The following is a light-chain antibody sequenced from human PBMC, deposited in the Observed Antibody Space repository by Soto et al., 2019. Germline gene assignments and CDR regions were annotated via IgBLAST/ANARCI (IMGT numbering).Light chain of an antibody. CDR3: SSYTSSSSGV. CDR2: EVR. J-gene: IGLJ1*01. CDR1: SSDIGGFNY. V-gene: IGLV2-14*03. Sequence: QSALTQPASVSGSPGQSITISCTGTSSDIGGFNYVSWYQQHPGKTPKLLIYEVRNRPSGVSNRFSGSKSGNTASLTISGLQAEDEAEYYCSSYTSSSSGVFGTGTKLTVL.